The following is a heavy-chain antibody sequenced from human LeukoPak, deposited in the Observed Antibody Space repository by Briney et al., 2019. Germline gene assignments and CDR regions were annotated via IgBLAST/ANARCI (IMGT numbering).Heavy chain of an antibody. Sequence: ASVKVSCKVSGYTLTELSMHWVRQAPRKGLEWMGGFDPEDGETIYAQKFQGRVTMTEDTSTDTAYMELSSLRSEDTAVYYCAISTEYYYGMDVWGQGTTVTVSS. V-gene: IGHV1-24*01. CDR1: GYTLTELS. D-gene: IGHD3-3*02. CDR3: AISTEYYYGMDV. CDR2: FDPEDGET. J-gene: IGHJ6*02.